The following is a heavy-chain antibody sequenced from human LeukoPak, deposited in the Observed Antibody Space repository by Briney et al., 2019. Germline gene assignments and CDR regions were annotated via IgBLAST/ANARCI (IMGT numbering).Heavy chain of an antibody. CDR1: GGSISSYY. CDR2: IYYSGST. V-gene: IGHV4-59*08. J-gene: IGHJ5*02. Sequence: SETLSLTCTVSGGSISSYYWSWIRQPPGKRLEWIGYIYYSGSTNYNPSLKSRVTISVDTSKNQFSLKLSSVTAADTAVYYCARHRAAAGKYNWFDPWGQGTLVTVSS. CDR3: ARHRAAAGKYNWFDP. D-gene: IGHD6-13*01.